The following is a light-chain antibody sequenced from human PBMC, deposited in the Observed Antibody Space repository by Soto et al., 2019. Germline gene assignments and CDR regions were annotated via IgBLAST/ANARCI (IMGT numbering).Light chain of an antibody. CDR2: GAS. Sequence: EIVLTQSPGTLSLSPGERATLSCRASQSVSNNYLAWHQQKPGHAARLLIYGASNRATGIPDRFSGSGSGTDFTLTISRLEPEDFAVYYCHQYGSPPQTFGQGTKVDI. CDR1: QSVSNNY. V-gene: IGKV3-20*01. CDR3: HQYGSPPQT. J-gene: IGKJ1*01.